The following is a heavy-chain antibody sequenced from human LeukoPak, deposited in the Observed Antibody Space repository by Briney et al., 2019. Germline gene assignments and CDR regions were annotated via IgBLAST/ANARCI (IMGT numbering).Heavy chain of an antibody. V-gene: IGHV4-39*07. CDR1: GGSISSSSYY. Sequence: SETLSLTCTVAGGSISSSSYYWGWIRQPPGKGLEWIGSIYYSGSTYYNPSLKSRVTISVDTSKNQFSLKLSSVTAAETAVYYCASEELGPGWYRDYWGQGTLVTVSS. CDR3: ASEELGPGWYRDY. CDR2: IYYSGST. J-gene: IGHJ4*02. D-gene: IGHD2-15*01.